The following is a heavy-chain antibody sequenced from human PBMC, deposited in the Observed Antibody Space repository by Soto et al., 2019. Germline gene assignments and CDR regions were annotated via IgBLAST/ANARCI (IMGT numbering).Heavy chain of an antibody. CDR2: IYYSGST. Sequence: LSLTCTVSGGSISSYYWSWIRQPPGKGLEWIGYIYYSGSTNYNPSLKSRVTISVDTSKNQFSLKLSSVTAADTAVYYCARVKPPQQLSFAAYYYYGMDVWGQGATVTAP. V-gene: IGHV4-59*01. CDR3: ARVKPPQQLSFAAYYYYGMDV. J-gene: IGHJ6*02. CDR1: GGSISSYY. D-gene: IGHD6-13*01.